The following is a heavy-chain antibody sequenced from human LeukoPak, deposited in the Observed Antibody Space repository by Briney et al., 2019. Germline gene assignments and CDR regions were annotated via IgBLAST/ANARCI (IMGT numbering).Heavy chain of an antibody. J-gene: IGHJ4*02. CDR1: GGSFSTYY. Sequence: SETLSLTCSVSGGSFSTYYWSWIRQPPGKGLEWIGFIYYSGSTDYNPSLKSRVTISIDTSKKQFSLKLRSVTAADTAVYYCARGVVLTGYPLDFWGRGTPVTVSS. CDR2: IYYSGST. D-gene: IGHD3-9*01. CDR3: ARGVVLTGYPLDF. V-gene: IGHV4-59*01.